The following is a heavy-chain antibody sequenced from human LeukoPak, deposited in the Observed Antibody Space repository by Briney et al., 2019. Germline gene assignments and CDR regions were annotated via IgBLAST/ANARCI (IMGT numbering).Heavy chain of an antibody. J-gene: IGHJ4*02. CDR3: AKDIQTWPRFPDY. CDR2: ISDSGSTA. Sequence: GGSLRLSCAASGFTVSSNYAMSWVRQAPGKGLVWVSGISDSGSTAFYADSVKGRFTSSRDNPKSTLYLQMNSLRAEDTAVYYCAKDIQTWPRFPDYWGQGTLVTVSS. D-gene: IGHD5-12*01. V-gene: IGHV3-23*01. CDR1: GFTVSSNYA.